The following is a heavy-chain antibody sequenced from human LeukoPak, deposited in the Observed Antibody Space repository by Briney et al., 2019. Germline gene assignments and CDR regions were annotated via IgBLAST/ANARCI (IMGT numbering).Heavy chain of an antibody. CDR3: ARDVGDIVEVPAAILY. D-gene: IGHD2-2*01. CDR2: IKQDGSEK. V-gene: IGHV3-7*01. J-gene: IGHJ4*02. Sequence: GGALRLSCAASGFTFSSYWMSWVRQAPGKGLEWVANIKQDGSEKYYVDSVKGRFTISRDNAKNSLYLQMNSVRAEDTAVYYCARDVGDIVEVPAAILYWGQGTLVTVSS. CDR1: GFTFSSYW.